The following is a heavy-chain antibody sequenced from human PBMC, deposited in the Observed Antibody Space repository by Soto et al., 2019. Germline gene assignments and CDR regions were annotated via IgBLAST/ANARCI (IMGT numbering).Heavy chain of an antibody. CDR1: GGSISNYY. CDR3: ARHGPATAATNNWFDP. V-gene: IGHV4-59*08. J-gene: IGHJ5*02. Sequence: SETLSLTCSVSGGSISNYYWSWIRQPPGKGLEWIGYIFYSGSANYNPSLKSRVTISVDTSKNQFSLKFKYVIAADTAVYFCARHGPATAATNNWFDPWGQGTLVTVSS. D-gene: IGHD5-12*01. CDR2: IFYSGSA.